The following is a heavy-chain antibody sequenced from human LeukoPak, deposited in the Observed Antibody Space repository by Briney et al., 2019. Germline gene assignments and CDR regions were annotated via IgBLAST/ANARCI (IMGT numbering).Heavy chain of an antibody. CDR1: GRSISSYY. V-gene: IGHV4-59*01. CDR3: VRSGVGPPVTEPFDY. Sequence: SETLSLTCSVSGRSISSYYWSWIRQPPGKGLEWIGYIYYSGNTNYNPSLRSRVTISVDTSKNQFSLKLSSITPPDTAVYYSVRSGVGPPVTEPFDYWGQGTLVIVFS. J-gene: IGHJ4*02. D-gene: IGHD3-10*01. CDR2: IYYSGNT.